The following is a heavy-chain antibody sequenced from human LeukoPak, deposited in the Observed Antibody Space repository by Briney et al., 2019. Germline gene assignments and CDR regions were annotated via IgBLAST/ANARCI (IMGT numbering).Heavy chain of an antibody. CDR1: GFTFSSYS. CDR3: ARDRTVGPLWFGESHIDY. Sequence: PGGSLRLSCAASGFTFSSYSMTWVRQAPGKGLEWVSSISSSSSYIYYADSVKGRFTISRDNAKNSLYLQMNSLRAEDTAVYYCARDRTVGPLWFGESHIDYWGQGTLVTVSS. J-gene: IGHJ4*02. CDR2: ISSSSSYI. V-gene: IGHV3-21*01. D-gene: IGHD3-10*01.